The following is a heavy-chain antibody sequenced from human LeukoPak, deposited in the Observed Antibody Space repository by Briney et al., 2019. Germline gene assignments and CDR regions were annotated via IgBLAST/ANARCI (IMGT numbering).Heavy chain of an antibody. CDR3: ARRHYRSSLFVDDY. V-gene: IGHV1-2*02. CDR2: INPNSGGT. CDR1: GYTFTGYY. D-gene: IGHD6-13*01. J-gene: IGHJ4*02. Sequence: ASVKVSCKASGYTFTGYYMHWVRQAPGQGLEWMGWINPNSGGTNYAQKFQGRVTMTRDTSISTAYMELSRLRSDDTAVYFCARRHYRSSLFVDDYWGQGNLVTVSS.